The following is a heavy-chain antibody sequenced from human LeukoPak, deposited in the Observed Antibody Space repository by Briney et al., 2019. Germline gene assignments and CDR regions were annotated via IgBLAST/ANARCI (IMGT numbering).Heavy chain of an antibody. Sequence: SETLSLTCTVSGASIGNYFWSWIRQPPGKGLEWIGYIYHGGRTNYNSSLESRVTISVDTSKNQFSLKVTSVTAADTAMYFCARLDWGFDYWGQGALVAVSS. D-gene: IGHD7-27*01. V-gene: IGHV4-4*09. CDR3: ARLDWGFDY. CDR2: IYHGGRT. J-gene: IGHJ4*02. CDR1: GASIGNYF.